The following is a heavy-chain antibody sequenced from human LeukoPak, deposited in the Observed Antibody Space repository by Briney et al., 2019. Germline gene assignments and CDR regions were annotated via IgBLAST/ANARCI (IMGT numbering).Heavy chain of an antibody. CDR2: ISRRSGYI. D-gene: IGHD6-19*01. Sequence: GGSRRLSCAASGFTLSSYSMSWVREAPGKGLEWVSSISRRSGYIYYADSVKGRFTISRDNAKNSLYLKMNTLRAEDTAVYYCASFDSSGWHYFDHWGQLTLVTVSA. CDR3: ASFDSSGWHYFDH. V-gene: IGHV3-21*01. CDR1: GFTLSSYS. J-gene: IGHJ4*02.